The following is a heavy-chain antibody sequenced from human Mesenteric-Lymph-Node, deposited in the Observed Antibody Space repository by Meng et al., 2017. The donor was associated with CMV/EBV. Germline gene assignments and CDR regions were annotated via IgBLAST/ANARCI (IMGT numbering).Heavy chain of an antibody. CDR3: AREDLDY. CDR1: GGSVSSGSYY. J-gene: IGHJ4*02. V-gene: IGHV4-61*01. CDR2: IYYSGST. Sequence: SETLSLTCTVSGGSVSSGSYYWSWIRQPPGKGLEWIGYIYYSGSTNYNPSLKSRVTISVDTSKNQFSLKLSSVTAADTAVYYCAREDLDYWGQGTLVTVSS.